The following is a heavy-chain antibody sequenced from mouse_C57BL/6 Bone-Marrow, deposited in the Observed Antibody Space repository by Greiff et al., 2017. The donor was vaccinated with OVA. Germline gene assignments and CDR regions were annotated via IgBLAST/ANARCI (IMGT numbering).Heavy chain of an antibody. D-gene: IGHD1-1*01. V-gene: IGHV5-9-1*02. CDR2: ISSGGDYI. CDR3: TRGGFITTVRAFAY. J-gene: IGHJ3*01. CDR1: GFTFSSYA. Sequence: EVKLVESGEGLVKPGGSLKLSCAASGFTFSSYAMSWVRQTPEKRLEWVAYISSGGDYIYYADTVKGRFTISRDNARNTLYLQMSSLKSEDTAMYYCTRGGFITTVRAFAYWGQGTLVTVSA.